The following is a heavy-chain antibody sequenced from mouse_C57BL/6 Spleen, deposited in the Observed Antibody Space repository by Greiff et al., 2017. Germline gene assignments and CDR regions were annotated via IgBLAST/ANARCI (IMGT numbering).Heavy chain of an antibody. CDR2: ILPGSGST. J-gene: IGHJ2*01. CDR3: ARRPYYYGSSYGYFDY. V-gene: IGHV1-9*01. D-gene: IGHD1-1*01. Sequence: QVQLQQSGAELMKPGASVKLSCKATGYTFTGYWIEWVKQRPGHGLEWIGEILPGSGSTNYNEKIKGKATFTADTSSKTAYMKLSSLTTEDSAISYCARRPYYYGSSYGYFDYWGQGTTLTVSS. CDR1: GYTFTGYW.